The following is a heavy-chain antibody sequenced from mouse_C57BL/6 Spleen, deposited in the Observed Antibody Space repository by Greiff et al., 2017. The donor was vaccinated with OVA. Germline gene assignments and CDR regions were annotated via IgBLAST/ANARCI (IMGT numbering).Heavy chain of an antibody. CDR2: IHPNSGST. Sequence: QVQLQQPGAELVKPGASVKLSCKASGYTFTSYWMHWVKQRPGQGLEWIGMIHPNSGSTNYNEKFKSKATLTVDKSSSTAYMQLSSLTSEDSAVYYCARQGAYDCYYYFDYWGQGTTLTVSS. V-gene: IGHV1-64*01. CDR3: ARQGAYDCYYYFDY. J-gene: IGHJ2*01. CDR1: GYTFTSYW. D-gene: IGHD2-3*01.